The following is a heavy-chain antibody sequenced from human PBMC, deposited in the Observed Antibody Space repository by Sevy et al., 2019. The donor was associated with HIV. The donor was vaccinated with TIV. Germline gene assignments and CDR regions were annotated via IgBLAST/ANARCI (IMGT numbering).Heavy chain of an antibody. CDR1: GFTFSSYA. Sequence: GGSLRLSCAASGFTFSSYAMHWVRQAPGKGLEWVAVISYDGSNKYYADSVKGRFTISRDNSKNTLYLQMNSLRAEDTAVYYCARDFDSSGWYDENYHYFDYWGQGTLVTVSS. V-gene: IGHV3-30*04. CDR2: ISYDGSNK. J-gene: IGHJ4*02. CDR3: ARDFDSSGWYDENYHYFDY. D-gene: IGHD6-19*01.